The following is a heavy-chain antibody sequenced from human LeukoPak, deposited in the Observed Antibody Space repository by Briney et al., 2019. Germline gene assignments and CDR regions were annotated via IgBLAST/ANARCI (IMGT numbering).Heavy chain of an antibody. Sequence: GRSLRLSCAASGFTFSNAWMSWVRQPPGKGLEWVGRIKSKTDGGTTDYAAHVKGRFTISRDDSKNTLYLQMNSLKTEDTAVYYCTTEYLYYDSSGPHLWGQGTMVTVSS. D-gene: IGHD3-22*01. CDR1: GFTFSNAW. CDR2: IKSKTDGGTT. J-gene: IGHJ3*01. V-gene: IGHV3-15*01. CDR3: TTEYLYYDSSGPHL.